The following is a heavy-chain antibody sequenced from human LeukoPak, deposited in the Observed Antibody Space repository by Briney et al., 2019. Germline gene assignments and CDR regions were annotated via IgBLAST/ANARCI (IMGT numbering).Heavy chain of an antibody. CDR3: TTASLAVAGPYYYYYYMDV. J-gene: IGHJ6*03. CDR1: GFTFSNAW. D-gene: IGHD6-19*01. Sequence: GGSLRPSCAASGFTFSNAWMSWARQAPGKGLEWVGRIKSKTDGGTTDYAAPVKGRFTISRDDSKNTLYLQMNSLKTEDTAVYYCTTASLAVAGPYYYYYYMDVWDKGTTVTVSS. V-gene: IGHV3-15*01. CDR2: IKSKTDGGTT.